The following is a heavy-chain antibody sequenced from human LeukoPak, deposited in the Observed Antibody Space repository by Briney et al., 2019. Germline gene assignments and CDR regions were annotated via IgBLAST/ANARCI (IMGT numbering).Heavy chain of an antibody. D-gene: IGHD6-19*01. V-gene: IGHV3-23*01. CDR2: VCGSGGST. CDR3: ATDRIPVAGADY. J-gene: IGHJ4*02. Sequence: GGALRLSCVASVFTFSSYAMSWVRQAPGVGREWVTAVCGSGGSTYYADSVKGRFTISRDNSKNTLYLQMNSLRAEDTAVYYCATDRIPVAGADYWGQGTLVTVSS. CDR1: VFTFSSYA.